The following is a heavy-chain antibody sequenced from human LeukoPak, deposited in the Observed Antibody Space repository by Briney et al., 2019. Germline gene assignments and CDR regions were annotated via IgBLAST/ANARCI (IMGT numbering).Heavy chain of an antibody. V-gene: IGHV4-59*01. CDR3: ARGLYLDP. Sequence: SETLSLTCTVSGGSISSYCWSWIRQPPGKGLEWIGYIYYSGSTNYNPSLKSRVTISVDTSKNQFSLKLSSVTAADTAVYYCARGLYLDPWGQGTLVTVSS. D-gene: IGHD2-2*01. J-gene: IGHJ5*02. CDR1: GGSISSYC. CDR2: IYYSGST.